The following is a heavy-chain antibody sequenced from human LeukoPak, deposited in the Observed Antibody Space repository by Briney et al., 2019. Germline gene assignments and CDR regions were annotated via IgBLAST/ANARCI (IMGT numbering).Heavy chain of an antibody. CDR1: GGSFSGYY. V-gene: IGHV4-34*01. CDR2: INHSGST. Sequence: SETLSLTCAVYGGSFSGYYWSWIRQPPGKGPEWIGEINHSGSTNYNPSLKSRVTISVDTSKNQFSLKLSSVTAADTAVYYCARGLRNYYDSSGSFDYWGQGTLVTVSS. CDR3: ARGLRNYYDSSGSFDY. J-gene: IGHJ4*02. D-gene: IGHD3-22*01.